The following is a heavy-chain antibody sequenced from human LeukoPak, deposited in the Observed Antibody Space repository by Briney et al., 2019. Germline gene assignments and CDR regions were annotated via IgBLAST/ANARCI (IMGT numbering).Heavy chain of an antibody. Sequence: PGGSLRLSCVASGFTSRSYGMHWVRQAPGKGLEWLAVISYDGSNKYYADSVKGRFTISRDNSKNTLYLQMNSLRAEDTAVYYCARASRTGYSSSWYPFNYYYMDVWGKGTTVTVSS. CDR2: ISYDGSNK. CDR3: ARASRTGYSSSWYPFNYYYMDV. J-gene: IGHJ6*03. V-gene: IGHV3-30*03. CDR1: GFTSRSYG. D-gene: IGHD6-13*01.